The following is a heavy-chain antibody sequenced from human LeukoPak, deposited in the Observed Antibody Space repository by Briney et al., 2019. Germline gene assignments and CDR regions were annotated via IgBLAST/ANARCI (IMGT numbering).Heavy chain of an antibody. V-gene: IGHV3-21*01. CDR3: ARESLDEQLFDY. Sequence: GVSLRLSCAASGFTFSSYSINWVRQAPGKGLEWVSSISSSSSYIYYADSVKGRFTISRDNAKNSLYLQMNSLRAEDTAVYYCARESLDEQLFDYWGQGTLVTVSS. J-gene: IGHJ4*02. D-gene: IGHD6-13*01. CDR1: GFTFSSYS. CDR2: ISSSSSYI.